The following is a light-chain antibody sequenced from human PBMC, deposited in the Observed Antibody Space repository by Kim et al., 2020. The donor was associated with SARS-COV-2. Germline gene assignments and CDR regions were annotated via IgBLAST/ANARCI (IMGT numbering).Light chain of an antibody. J-gene: IGLJ1*01. V-gene: IGLV3-1*01. CDR2: QDS. CDR3: QAWDSSTGGV. CDR1: KLGDKY. Sequence: SYELTQQPSVSVSPGQTASITCSGDKLGDKYACWYQQKPGQSPVLVIYQDSKRPSGIPERFSGSNSGNTATLTISGTQAMDEADYYCQAWDSSTGGVFGT.